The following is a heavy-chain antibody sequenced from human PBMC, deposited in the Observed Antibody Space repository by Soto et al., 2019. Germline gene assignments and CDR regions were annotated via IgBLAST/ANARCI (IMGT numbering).Heavy chain of an antibody. Sequence: VQLVESGGGLVQPGGSLRLSCAASGFSFSDYWIHWVLQAPEKGLEWVSRIKTDGTSTDYADSVKGRFTISRDNAKNTLYLQMNSLSAEDTAVYYCAKREGNTYGLFHWGQGTLVTVSS. CDR2: IKTDGTST. V-gene: IGHV3-74*01. CDR3: AKREGNTYGLFH. D-gene: IGHD3-10*01. J-gene: IGHJ4*02. CDR1: GFSFSDYW.